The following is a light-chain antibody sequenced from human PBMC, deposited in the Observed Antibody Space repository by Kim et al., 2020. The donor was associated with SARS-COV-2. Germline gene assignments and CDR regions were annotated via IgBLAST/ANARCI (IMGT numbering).Light chain of an antibody. J-gene: IGKJ2*01. CDR3: QHYSNWYT. Sequence: EIVMTQSPATLSVSPGVRVTLSCRASQSVGSSLAWYQQKPGQVPRLLIYGASTRATGVPARFSGSGSGTEFTLTVSSLQSEDFAVYYCQHYSNWYTFGQGTKLEI. V-gene: IGKV3-15*01. CDR1: QSVGSS. CDR2: GAS.